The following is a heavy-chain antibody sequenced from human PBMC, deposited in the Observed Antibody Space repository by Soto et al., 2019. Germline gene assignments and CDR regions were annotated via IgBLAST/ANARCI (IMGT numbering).Heavy chain of an antibody. CDR1: GYTFTSYA. J-gene: IGHJ6*02. CDR3: ARDQHRLVRYYGMDV. D-gene: IGHD2-2*01. V-gene: IGHV1-3*05. Sequence: QVQLVQSGAEEKKPGASVKVSCKASGYTFTSYAMHWVRQAPGQRLEWMGWINAGNGNTKYSQKFQGRVTITRDTYAGTAYMELSSLRSEDTAVYYCARDQHRLVRYYGMDVWGQGTTVTVSS. CDR2: INAGNGNT.